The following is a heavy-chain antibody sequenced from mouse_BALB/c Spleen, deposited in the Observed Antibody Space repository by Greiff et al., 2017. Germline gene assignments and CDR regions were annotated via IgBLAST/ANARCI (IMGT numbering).Heavy chain of an antibody. D-gene: IGHD1-2*01. V-gene: IGHV5-12-1*01. CDR1: GFAFSSYD. J-gene: IGHJ2*01. CDR3: ARGATAVDY. Sequence: EVKVVESGGGLVKPGGSLKLSCAASGFAFSSYDMSWVRQTPEKRLEWVAYIRSGGGSTYYPDTVKGRFTISRDNAKNTLYLQMSSLKSEDTAMYYCARGATAVDYWGQGTTLTVSS. CDR2: IRSGGGST.